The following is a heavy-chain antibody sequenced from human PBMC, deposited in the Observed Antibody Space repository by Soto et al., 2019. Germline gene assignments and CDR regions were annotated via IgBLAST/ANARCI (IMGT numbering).Heavy chain of an antibody. V-gene: IGHV4-39*01. CDR3: ARQSSSYDDFFGMDV. J-gene: IGHJ6*02. D-gene: IGHD6-6*01. CDR1: GGSISSSSYY. CDR2: IYYSGST. Sequence: SETLSLTCTVSGGSISSSSYYWGWIRQPPGKGLEWIGSIYYSGSTYYNPSLKSRVTISVDTSKNQFSLKLSSVTAADTAVYYCARQSSSYDDFFGMDVWGQGTKVTVS.